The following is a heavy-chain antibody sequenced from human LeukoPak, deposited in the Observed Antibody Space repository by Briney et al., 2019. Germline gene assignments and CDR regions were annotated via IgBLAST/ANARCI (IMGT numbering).Heavy chain of an antibody. Sequence: ASVKVSCKASGYTFTGYYIHWVRQPPGQGLEWMGWIYPYIVDINYAQNFQGRVTMTRDTSISTAYMELSSLKSDDTAVYYCARDRNSGSSLDIWGQGTMLTVSS. V-gene: IGHV1-2*02. D-gene: IGHD6-6*01. CDR3: ARDRNSGSSLDI. J-gene: IGHJ3*02. CDR1: GYTFTGYY. CDR2: IYPYIVDI.